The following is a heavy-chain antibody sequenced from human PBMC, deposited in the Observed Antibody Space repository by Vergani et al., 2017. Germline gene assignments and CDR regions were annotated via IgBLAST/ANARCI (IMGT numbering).Heavy chain of an antibody. CDR1: GFTFSSYS. V-gene: IGHV3-21*01. D-gene: IGHD6-19*01. J-gene: IGHJ6*02. Sequence: EVQLVESGGGLVKPGGSLRLSCAASGFTFSSYSMNWVRQAPGKGLEWVSSISSSSSYIYYADSVRGRFTISRDNAKNSLYLKMNSLRAEDTAVYYCARDLLSVADYGMDFWGQGTMVTVSS. CDR3: ARDLLSVADYGMDF. CDR2: ISSSSSYI.